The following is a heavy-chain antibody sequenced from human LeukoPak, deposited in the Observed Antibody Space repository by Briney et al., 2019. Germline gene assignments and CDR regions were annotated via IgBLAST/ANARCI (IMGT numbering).Heavy chain of an antibody. J-gene: IGHJ4*02. CDR3: ATGGFRMADWGYFDY. D-gene: IGHD3-16*01. V-gene: IGHV3-53*05. CDR1: GFIHRNNY. Sequence: GGSLRLSCAASGFIHRNNYMRWLRPAPAKEVAGVSIIYSGGNTYYADSVRGRFTSSRDNSKNTLYLQMNSLRAEDTAVYYCATGGFRMADWGYFDYWGQGNLVTVSS. CDR2: IYSGGNT.